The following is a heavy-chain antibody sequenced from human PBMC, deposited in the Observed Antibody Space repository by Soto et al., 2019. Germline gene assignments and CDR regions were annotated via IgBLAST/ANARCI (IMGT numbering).Heavy chain of an antibody. J-gene: IGHJ4*02. D-gene: IGHD3-10*01. CDR2: LSYDGDDK. V-gene: IGHV3-33*01. CDR1: GFTIGSYG. Sequence: QVLLVESGGGVVQPGTSLRLSCAASGFTIGSYGMHWVRQAPGKGLEWVAGLSYDGDDKYYGDSVKGRLTISRDNSRNTLYLQMNSLRAEDTAVYYCVRGPYYGLYYFDSWGQGTLVTVSS. CDR3: VRGPYYGLYYFDS.